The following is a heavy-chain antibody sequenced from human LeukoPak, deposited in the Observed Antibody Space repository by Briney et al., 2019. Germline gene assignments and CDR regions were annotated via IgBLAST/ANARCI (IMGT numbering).Heavy chain of an antibody. CDR1: GFTFSSYW. CDR2: IKQDGSEK. D-gene: IGHD2-2*01. CDR3: ARDDCSSISCYHNWFDP. J-gene: IGHJ5*02. V-gene: IGHV3-7*01. Sequence: GGSLRLSCAASGFTFSSYWMSWVRQAPGKGLEWVANIKQDGSEKYYVDSVKGRFTISRDNAKNSLYLRMNSLRAEDTAVYYCARDDCSSISCYHNWFDPWGQGTLVTVSS.